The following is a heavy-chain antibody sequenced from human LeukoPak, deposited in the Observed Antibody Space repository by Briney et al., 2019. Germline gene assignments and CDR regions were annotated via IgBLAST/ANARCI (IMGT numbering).Heavy chain of an antibody. CDR1: GFTFTIFG. V-gene: IGHV3-48*01. Sequence: GGSLRVSCAASGFTFTIFGFNWVRQAPGKVPEWVSYIDARSGITYYADSVRGRFTISRDNAQESVFLQMNSLRADDTAVYYCARTYDFGRGPPGDAFDNWGPGTLVTVSS. D-gene: IGHD3-3*01. J-gene: IGHJ3*02. CDR3: ARTYDFGRGPPGDAFDN. CDR2: IDARSGIT.